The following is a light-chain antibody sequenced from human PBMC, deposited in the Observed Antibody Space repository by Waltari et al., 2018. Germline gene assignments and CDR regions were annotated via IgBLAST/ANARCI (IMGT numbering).Light chain of an antibody. CDR3: TSYTSSSTLL. CDR1: SSDVGGYNY. CDR2: EVS. Sequence: QSALTQPASVSGSPGQPITISCTGSSSDVGGYNYVSWYQHHPGKAPKPVISEVSNRPSGISNRFSGSKSGDTASLTISGLQAEDEADYYCTSYTSSSTLLFGGGTKLTVL. V-gene: IGLV2-14*01. J-gene: IGLJ2*01.